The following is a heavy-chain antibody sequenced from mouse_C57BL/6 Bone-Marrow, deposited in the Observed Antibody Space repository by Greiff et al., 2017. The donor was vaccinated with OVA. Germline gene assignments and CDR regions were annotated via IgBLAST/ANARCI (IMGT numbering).Heavy chain of an antibody. Sequence: QVQLQQSDAELVKPGASVKISCKASGYTFTDYTIHWMKQRPEQGLEWIGYIYPRDGRTKYNEKFKGKATLTADKSSNTAYMPLSSLTSEDSAVNFYAGSGSWFAYWGQGTLVTVSA. J-gene: IGHJ3*01. CDR3: AGSGSWFAY. CDR2: IYPRDGRT. V-gene: IGHV1-78*01. D-gene: IGHD1-1*01. CDR1: GYTFTDYT.